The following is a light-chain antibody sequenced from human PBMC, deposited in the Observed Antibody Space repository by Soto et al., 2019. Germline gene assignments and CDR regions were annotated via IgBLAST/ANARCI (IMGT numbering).Light chain of an antibody. J-gene: IGKJ2*03. Sequence: DIQMTQSPSTLSASVGDRVTITCRASQSFSSWLAWYQQKPGKAPKLLIYDASNLEAGVPSRFSGSGSGTEFALTISSLQPDEFAAYSCQLYYTYYSFGQGTKLEIK. CDR2: DAS. V-gene: IGKV1-5*01. CDR1: QSFSSW. CDR3: QLYYTYYS.